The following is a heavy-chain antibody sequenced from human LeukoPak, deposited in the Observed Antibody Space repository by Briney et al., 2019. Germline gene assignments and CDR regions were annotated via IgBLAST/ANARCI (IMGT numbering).Heavy chain of an antibody. CDR1: GYTFTSYG. V-gene: IGHV1-18*01. CDR2: ISAYNGNT. J-gene: IGHJ6*03. Sequence: ASVKVSCKASGYTFTSYGISWVRQAPGQGLEWMGWISAYNGNTNYAQKLQGRVTMTTDTSTSTAYMELRSLRSDDTAVYYCARDRPSYCSSTSCSYYYYYMDVWGKGTTVTVSS. D-gene: IGHD2-2*01. CDR3: ARDRPSYCSSTSCSYYYYYMDV.